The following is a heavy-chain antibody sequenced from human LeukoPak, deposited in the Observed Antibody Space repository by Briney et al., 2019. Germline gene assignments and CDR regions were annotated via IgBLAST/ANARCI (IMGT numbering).Heavy chain of an antibody. CDR1: GFTFSSYA. CDR2: IKQDASER. V-gene: IGHV3-7*01. CDR3: ATPTAGTWHFDY. J-gene: IGHJ4*02. Sequence: GGSLRLSCAASGFTFSSYAMSWVRQAPGKGLEWVANIKQDASERYYVDSVKGRFTISRDNAKNLLYLQMNSLRAEDTAVYYCATPTAGTWHFDYWGQGTLVTVSS. D-gene: IGHD1-1*01.